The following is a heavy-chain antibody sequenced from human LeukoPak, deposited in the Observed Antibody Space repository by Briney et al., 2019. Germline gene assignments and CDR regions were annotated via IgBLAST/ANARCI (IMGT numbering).Heavy chain of an antibody. Sequence: PGGSLRLSCAASGFTFSSYAMHWVRQAPGKGLEWVAFIRYDGSNKYYADSVKGRFTISRDNSKNTLSLQMDSLRAVDTAVYYCAKDRSYYYGSGSNVDYWGQGTLVTVSS. D-gene: IGHD3-10*01. CDR3: AKDRSYYYGSGSNVDY. V-gene: IGHV3-30*02. CDR2: IRYDGSNK. CDR1: GFTFSSYA. J-gene: IGHJ4*02.